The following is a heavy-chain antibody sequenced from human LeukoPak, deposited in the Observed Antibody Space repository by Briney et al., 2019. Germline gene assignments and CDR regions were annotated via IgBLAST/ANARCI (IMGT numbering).Heavy chain of an antibody. CDR1: GGSFSGYY. CDR3: ARTVLATDY. Sequence: SETLSLTCAVYGGSFSGYYWSWTRQPPGKGLEWIGEINHSGSTNYNPSLKSRVTISVDTSKNQFSLKLSSVTAADTAVYYCARTVLATDYWAREPWSPSPQ. D-gene: IGHD4-11*01. V-gene: IGHV4-34*01. CDR2: INHSGST. J-gene: IGHJ4*02.